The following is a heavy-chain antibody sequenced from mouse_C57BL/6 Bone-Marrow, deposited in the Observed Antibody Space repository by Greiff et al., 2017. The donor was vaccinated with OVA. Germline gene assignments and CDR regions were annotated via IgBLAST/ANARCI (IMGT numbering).Heavy chain of an antibody. J-gene: IGHJ3*01. V-gene: IGHV1-59*01. CDR3: AAGAY. CDR1: GYTFTSYW. CDR2: IDPSDSYT. Sequence: QVQLQQPGAELVRPGTSVKLSCKASGYTFTSYWMHWVKQRPGQGLEWIGVIDPSDSYTNYNQKFKGKATLTGDTSSSTAYMQLSSLTAEDSAVYYCAAGAYWGQGTLVTVSA.